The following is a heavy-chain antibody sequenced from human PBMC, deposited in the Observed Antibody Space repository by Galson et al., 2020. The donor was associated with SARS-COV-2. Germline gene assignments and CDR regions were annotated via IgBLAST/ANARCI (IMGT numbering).Heavy chain of an antibody. CDR2: IKQDGSEK. V-gene: IGHV3-7*03. CDR1: GFTFSSYW. D-gene: IGHD2-15*01. Sequence: GGSLRLSCAASGFTFSSYWMSWVRQAPGKGLEWVANIKQDGSEKYYVDSVKGRFTISRDNAKNSLYLQMNSLRAEDTAVYYCARDGVAHTSGYYYYGMDVWGQGTTVTVSS. J-gene: IGHJ6*02. CDR3: ARDGVAHTSGYYYYGMDV.